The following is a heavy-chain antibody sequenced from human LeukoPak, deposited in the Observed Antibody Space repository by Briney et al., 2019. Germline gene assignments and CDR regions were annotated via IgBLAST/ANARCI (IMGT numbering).Heavy chain of an antibody. CDR1: GFTFSSYA. V-gene: IGHV3-23*01. CDR2: LSGSGGST. J-gene: IGHJ4*02. CDR3: AKGSITMIVVVIGPFDY. D-gene: IGHD3-22*01. Sequence: GGSLRLSCAASGFTFSSYAWTWFARPQGRGLNGAQALSGSGGSTYYADSVKGRFTISRDNSKNTLYLQMNSLRAEDTAVYYCAKGSITMIVVVIGPFDYWGQGTLVTVSS.